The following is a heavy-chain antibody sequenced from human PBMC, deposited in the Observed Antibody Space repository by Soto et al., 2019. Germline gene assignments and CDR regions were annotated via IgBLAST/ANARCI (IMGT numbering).Heavy chain of an antibody. Sequence: EVQLVESGGGLVKPGGSLRLSCAASGFTFSNAWMSWVRQAPGKGLEWVGRIKSKTDGGTTDYAAPVKGRFTISRDDSNNTLYLQMNSLKTEDTAVYYCTTCSCSQPDFYYYYGMDVWGQGTTVTVSS. CDR2: IKSKTDGGTT. CDR3: TTCSCSQPDFYYYYGMDV. V-gene: IGHV3-15*01. J-gene: IGHJ6*02. CDR1: GFTFSNAW. D-gene: IGHD2-2*01.